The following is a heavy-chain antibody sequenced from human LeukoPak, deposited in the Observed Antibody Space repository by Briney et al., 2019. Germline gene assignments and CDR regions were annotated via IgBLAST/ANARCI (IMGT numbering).Heavy chain of an antibody. J-gene: IGHJ4*02. CDR3: ARERITMIVVVNGPFDY. Sequence: SETLSLTCTVSGGSISSGSYYWSWIRQPAGKGLEWIGRIYTSGSTNYNPSLKSRVTISVDTSKNQFSRKLSSVTAADTAVYYCARERITMIVVVNGPFDYWGQGTLVTVSS. CDR2: IYTSGST. V-gene: IGHV4-61*02. D-gene: IGHD3-22*01. CDR1: GGSISSGSYY.